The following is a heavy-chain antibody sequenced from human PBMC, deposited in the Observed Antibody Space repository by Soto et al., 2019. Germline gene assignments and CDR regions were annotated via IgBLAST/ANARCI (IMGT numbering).Heavy chain of an antibody. CDR3: ARHPLLLWFGEANYYYMDV. CDR2: IYPGDSDT. Sequence: GESLNISCKGSGYSFTSYWIGLVRQMPGKGLEWMGIIYPGDSDTRYSPSFQGQVTISADKSISTAYLQWSSLKASDTAMYYCARHPLLLWFGEANYYYMDVWGKGTTVTVSS. J-gene: IGHJ6*03. D-gene: IGHD3-10*01. V-gene: IGHV5-51*01. CDR1: GYSFTSYW.